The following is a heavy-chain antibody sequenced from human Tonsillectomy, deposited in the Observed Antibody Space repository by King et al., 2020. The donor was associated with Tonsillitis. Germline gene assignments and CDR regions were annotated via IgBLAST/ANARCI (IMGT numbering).Heavy chain of an antibody. CDR2: INPSGGST. J-gene: IGHJ6*02. D-gene: IGHD2-21*02. V-gene: IGHV1-46*01. CDR1: GYSFTTSY. CDR3: ASELCGDDCHNYYSSGMDV. Sequence: QLVQSGAEVKKPGASVKISCKASGYSFTTSYMHWVRQAPGQGLEWMGIINPSGGSTNYAQKFQGRVTMTRDASTSTVYMDLSSLRVEDTAVYYCASELCGDDCHNYYSSGMDVWGQGTTVTVSS.